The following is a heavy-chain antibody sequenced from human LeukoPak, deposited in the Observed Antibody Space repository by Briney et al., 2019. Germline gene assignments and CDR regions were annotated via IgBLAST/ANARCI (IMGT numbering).Heavy chain of an antibody. V-gene: IGHV1-8*01. J-gene: IGHJ5*02. CDR1: GYTFTSYD. CDR3: ARGPSYVVTFGGVINWFDP. Sequence: ASVKVSCKPSGYTFTSYDINWVRQATGQGLEWMGWMNLNSGNTGNAEKFQGRVTMTTNTSISTAYMELSSLRSEDTAVYYCARGPSYVVTFGGVINWFDPWGQGTLVTVSS. CDR2: MNLNSGNT. D-gene: IGHD3-16*01.